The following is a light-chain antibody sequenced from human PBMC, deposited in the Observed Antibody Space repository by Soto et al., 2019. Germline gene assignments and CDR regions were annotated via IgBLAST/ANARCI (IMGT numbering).Light chain of an antibody. CDR1: QSISSW. CDR2: HAS. J-gene: IGKJ1*01. Sequence: EIQMTQSPAALSAYVGDRVTITCRASQSISSWLAWYQQKPGTAPKVLIYHASNLQSGVPSRFSGSGSGTEFTLTISSLQPDDFATYYCQQYNSYSFGHGTKV. CDR3: QQYNSYS. V-gene: IGKV1-5*01.